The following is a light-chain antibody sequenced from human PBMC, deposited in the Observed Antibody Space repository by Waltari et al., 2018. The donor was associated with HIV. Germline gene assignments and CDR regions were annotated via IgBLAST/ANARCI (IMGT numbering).Light chain of an antibody. CDR1: QNIGNS. V-gene: IGKV3-11*01. CDR2: DAS. CDR3: QQRSNWPPVT. J-gene: IGKJ5*01. Sequence: EVVLTHSPSTLSLYQGERATLSFRASQNIGNSSASSHKNHGQAPSLLLYDASTRAAGIPARFSGRGSGTDFTLTISSLEPEDVAVYYCQQRSNWPPVTFGQGTRLEI.